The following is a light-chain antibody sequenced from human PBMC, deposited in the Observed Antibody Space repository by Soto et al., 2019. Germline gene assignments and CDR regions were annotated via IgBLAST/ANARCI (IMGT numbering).Light chain of an antibody. Sequence: EIVLTQSPGTLSLSPGERATLFCRASQSVATSQLAWYQQKPGQAPRLLIGASSRATGVPDRFIASGSGTDFTLTISRLEPEDFALYFCQQFTDSPPEYTFGLGTKLEI. J-gene: IGKJ2*01. CDR3: QQFTDSPPEYT. CDR2: GAS. V-gene: IGKV3-20*01. CDR1: QSVATSQ.